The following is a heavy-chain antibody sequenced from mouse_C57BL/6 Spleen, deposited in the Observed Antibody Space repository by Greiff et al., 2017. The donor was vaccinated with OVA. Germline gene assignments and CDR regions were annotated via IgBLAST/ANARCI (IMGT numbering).Heavy chain of an antibody. D-gene: IGHD4-1*01. Sequence: QVQLQQPGAELVKPGASVKLSCKASGYTFTSYWMQWVKQRPGQGLEWIGEIDPSDSYTNYNQKFKGKATLTVDTSSNTAYMQLSSLTSEDSAVYYCARSTPWAYWYFDVWGTGTTVTVSS. V-gene: IGHV1-50*01. CDR1: GYTFTSYW. J-gene: IGHJ1*03. CDR2: IDPSDSYT. CDR3: ARSTPWAYWYFDV.